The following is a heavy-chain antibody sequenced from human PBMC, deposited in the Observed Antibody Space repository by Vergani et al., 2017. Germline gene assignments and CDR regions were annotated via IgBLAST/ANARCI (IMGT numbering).Heavy chain of an antibody. V-gene: IGHV1-46*01. J-gene: IGHJ4*02. CDR2: INPSGGST. Sequence: QVQLVQSGAEVKKPGASVKVSCKASGYTFTSYYMHWVRQAPGQGLEWMGIINPSGGSTNYAQKFQGRVSITADKSASTAYMELSSLRSEDTAVYYCAVIAAAADYWGQGTLVTVSS. CDR3: AVIAAAADY. CDR1: GYTFTSYY. D-gene: IGHD6-13*01.